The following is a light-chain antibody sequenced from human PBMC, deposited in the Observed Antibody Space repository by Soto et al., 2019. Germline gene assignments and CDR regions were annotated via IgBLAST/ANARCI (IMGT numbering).Light chain of an antibody. CDR2: EVS. Sequence: QSALTQPASVSGSPGQSITISCTGSNRDVGGYNYVYWYQHHPGKAPKLIIFEVSNRPSGISNRFPGSKSGNAASLTISGRQADDEADYYCSSYSTSSTLVLFGGGTKLTVL. J-gene: IGLJ2*01. CDR3: SSYSTSSTLVL. CDR1: NRDVGGYNY. V-gene: IGLV2-14*01.